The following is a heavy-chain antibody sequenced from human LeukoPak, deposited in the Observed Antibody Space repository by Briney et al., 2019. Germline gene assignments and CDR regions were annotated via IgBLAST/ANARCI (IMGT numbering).Heavy chain of an antibody. V-gene: IGHV4-59*01. CDR1: GGSISSYY. D-gene: IGHD2-2*01. CDR3: ARDLGGGSTSCPWDFQH. J-gene: IGHJ1*01. Sequence: SETLSLTCTVSGGSISSYYWSWIRQPPGKGLEWIGYIYYSGSTNYNPSLKSRVTISVDTSKNQFSLKLSSVTAADTAVYYCARDLGGGSTSCPWDFQHWGQGTLVTVSS. CDR2: IYYSGST.